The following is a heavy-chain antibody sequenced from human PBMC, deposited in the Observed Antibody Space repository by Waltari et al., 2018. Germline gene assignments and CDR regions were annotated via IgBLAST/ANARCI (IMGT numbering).Heavy chain of an antibody. CDR1: GYSFTSYW. D-gene: IGHD1-26*01. CDR2: IYPGDSDT. V-gene: IGHV5-51*03. Sequence: AEVKKPGESLKISCKGSGYSFTSYWIGWVRQMPGKGLEWMGIIYPGDSDTRYSPSFQGQVTISADKSISTAYLQWSSLKASYTAMYYCARFWEGRYPPTYYFDYWGQGTLVTVSS. CDR3: ARFWEGRYPPTYYFDY. J-gene: IGHJ4*02.